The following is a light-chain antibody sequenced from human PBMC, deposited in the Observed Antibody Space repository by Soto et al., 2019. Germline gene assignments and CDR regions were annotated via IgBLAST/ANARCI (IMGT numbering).Light chain of an antibody. CDR2: DAS. CDR3: QHYDSYSEA. V-gene: IGKV1-5*01. CDR1: QTISTW. Sequence: IQMTLSPSILSAYVGDRVTITCRASQTISTWLAWYHQKPGEAPKFLIYDASSLESGVPSRFSGSGSGTEFTLTISSLQPDDFATYYCQHYDSYSEAFGQGTKVDIK. J-gene: IGKJ1*01.